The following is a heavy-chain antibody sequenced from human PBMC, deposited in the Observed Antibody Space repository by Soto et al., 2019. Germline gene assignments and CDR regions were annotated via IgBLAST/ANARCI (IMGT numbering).Heavy chain of an antibody. V-gene: IGHV3-30*18. CDR2: ISYDGSNK. CDR3: AKEGRGYSGYDATFDY. J-gene: IGHJ4*02. Sequence: GGSLRLSCAASGFTFSSYGMHWVRQAPGKGLEWVAVISYDGSNKYYADSVKGRFTISRDNSKNTLYLQMNSLRAEDTAVYYCAKEGRGYSGYDATFDYWGQGTLVTVSS. D-gene: IGHD5-12*01. CDR1: GFTFSSYG.